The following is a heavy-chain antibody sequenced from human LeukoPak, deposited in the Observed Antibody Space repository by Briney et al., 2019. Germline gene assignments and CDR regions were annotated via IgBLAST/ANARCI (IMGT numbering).Heavy chain of an antibody. CDR2: IYYSGST. D-gene: IGHD3-9*01. V-gene: IGHV4-59*01. CDR3: ARDLNGYQSSLYSTVKAFHI. J-gene: IGHJ3*02. CDR1: GGSISSNY. Sequence: PTETLSLTCTVSGGSISSNYWSWIRQPPGKGLEWIGYIYYSGSTTYNPSLKSRVTISIDTSKSQFSLKLSSVTAADTAVYYCARDLNGYQSSLYSTVKAFHIWGQGTMVAVSS.